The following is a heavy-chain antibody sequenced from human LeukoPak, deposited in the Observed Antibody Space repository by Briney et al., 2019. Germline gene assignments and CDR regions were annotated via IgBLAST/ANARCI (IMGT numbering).Heavy chain of an antibody. D-gene: IGHD7-27*01. CDR3: ARDYRPANWGSSAFDI. CDR2: ISYGGSNK. CDR1: GFIFSSCA. J-gene: IGHJ3*02. V-gene: IGHV3-30-3*01. Sequence: PGGSLRLSRAASGFIFSSCAMHWVRQAPGKGLEWVAVISYGGSNKYYADSVKGRFTISRDNSKNTLYLQMNSLRAEDTAVYYCARDYRPANWGSSAFDIWGQGTMVTVSS.